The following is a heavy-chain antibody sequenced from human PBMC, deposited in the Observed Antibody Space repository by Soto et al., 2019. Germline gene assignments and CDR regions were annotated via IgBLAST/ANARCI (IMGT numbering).Heavy chain of an antibody. D-gene: IGHD3-9*01. CDR2: TYYRSKWYN. J-gene: IGHJ6*02. Sequence: QTLSLTCAISGDSVSSNSAAWNWIRQSPSRGLEWLGRTYYRSKWYNDYAVSVKSRITINPDTSKNQFSLQLNSVTPEDTAVYYCAREDYDILTGYYTDYYYYYGMDVWGQGTTVTVPS. CDR3: AREDYDILTGYYTDYYYYYGMDV. V-gene: IGHV6-1*01. CDR1: GDSVSSNSAA.